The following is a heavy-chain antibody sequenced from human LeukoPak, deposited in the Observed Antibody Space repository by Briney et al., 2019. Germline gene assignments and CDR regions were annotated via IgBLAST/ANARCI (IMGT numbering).Heavy chain of an antibody. D-gene: IGHD1-26*01. CDR1: GGTFSSYA. J-gene: IGHJ5*02. CDR2: IIPIFGTA. V-gene: IGHV1-69*13. Sequence: EASVKLSCKASGGTFSSYAISWVRQAPGQGIGWMGGIIPIFGTANYAQKFQGRVAITADESTSTAYMELSSLRSEDTAVYYCARDVVEWEPNNWFDPWGQGTLVTVSS. CDR3: ARDVVEWEPNNWFDP.